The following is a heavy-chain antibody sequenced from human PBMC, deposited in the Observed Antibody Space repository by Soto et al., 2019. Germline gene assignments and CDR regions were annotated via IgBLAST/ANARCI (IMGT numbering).Heavy chain of an antibody. Sequence: LTNSRKGFGYKVCNPVNGRVRPNAGKGLEWMGIIYPGDSDTRYSPSFQGQVTISADKSISTAYLQWSSLKASDTAIYYCARPLSFDFWSGSFVWGQGTTVTVSS. V-gene: IGHV5-51*01. CDR2: IYPGDSDT. CDR1: GYKVCNPV. D-gene: IGHD3-3*01. CDR3: ARPLSFDFWSGSFV. J-gene: IGHJ6*02.